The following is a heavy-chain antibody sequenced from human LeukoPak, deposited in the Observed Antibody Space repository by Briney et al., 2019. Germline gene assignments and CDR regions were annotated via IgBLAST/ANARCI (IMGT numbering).Heavy chain of an antibody. J-gene: IGHJ4*02. V-gene: IGHV4-34*01. CDR2: INHSGST. D-gene: IGHD3-10*01. Sequence: PSETLSLTCAVYGGSFSGYYWSWIRQPPGKGLEWIGEINHSGSTNYNPSLKSRVTISVDTSKNQFSLKLSSVTAADTAVYYCARGSSGSGSFDYWGQGTLVTVSS. CDR1: GGSFSGYY. CDR3: ARGSSGSGSFDY.